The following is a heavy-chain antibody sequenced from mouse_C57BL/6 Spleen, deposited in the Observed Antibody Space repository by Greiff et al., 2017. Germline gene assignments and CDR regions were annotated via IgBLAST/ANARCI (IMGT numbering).Heavy chain of an antibody. CDR3: ARADYRDNDFEC. D-gene: IGHD2-4*01. Sequence: EVQRVESGGGLVKPGGSLKLSCAASGFTFSSYAMSWVRQTPEKRLEWVATISDGGSYTYYPDNVKGRFTISRDNAKNNLYLQMSHLKSEDTAMYYCARADYRDNDFECWGKGTTVTVAS. V-gene: IGHV5-4*01. CDR2: ISDGGSYT. J-gene: IGHJ2*01. CDR1: GFTFSSYA.